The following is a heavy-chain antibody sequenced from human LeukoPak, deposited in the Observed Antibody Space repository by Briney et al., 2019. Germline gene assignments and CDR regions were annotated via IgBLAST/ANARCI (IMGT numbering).Heavy chain of an antibody. CDR2: IRYDGSNK. CDR3: AKDQSYSYGY. D-gene: IGHD5-18*01. Sequence: GGSLRLSCAASGFTFRSYAMHWVRQAPGKGLEWVAFIRYDGSNKYYADSVKGRFTISRDNSKNTLYLQMNSLRAEDTAVYYCAKDQSYSYGYWGQGTLVTVSS. CDR1: GFTFRSYA. V-gene: IGHV3-30*02. J-gene: IGHJ4*02.